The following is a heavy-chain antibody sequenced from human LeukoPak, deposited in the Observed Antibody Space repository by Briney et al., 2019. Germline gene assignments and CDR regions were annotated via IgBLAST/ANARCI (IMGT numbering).Heavy chain of an antibody. Sequence: SETLSLTCTVSGGSISSYYWSWIRQPPGKGLEYIGYIHTSGSTNYNSSLKSRVTISIDMSKDQFSLMLSSVTAADTAVYFCARSYGSGGYYSRYYYFYMDVWGKGTTVTVSS. J-gene: IGHJ6*03. V-gene: IGHV4-4*09. D-gene: IGHD3-10*01. CDR3: ARSYGSGGYYSRYYYFYMDV. CDR1: GGSISSYY. CDR2: IHTSGST.